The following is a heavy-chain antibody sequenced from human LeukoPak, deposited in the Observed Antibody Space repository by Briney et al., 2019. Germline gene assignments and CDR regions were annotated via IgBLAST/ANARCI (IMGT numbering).Heavy chain of an antibody. CDR2: ISSSSSYT. J-gene: IGHJ4*02. Sequence: KSGGSLRLSCAASGFTFSDYYMSWIRQAPGKGLEWVSYISSSSSYTNYADSVKGRFTISRDNAKNSLFLQMNSLRAEDSAMYYCAREGGGYSSGWFDYWGQGTLVTVSS. CDR3: AREGGGYSSGWFDY. V-gene: IGHV3-11*05. D-gene: IGHD6-19*01. CDR1: GFTFSDYY.